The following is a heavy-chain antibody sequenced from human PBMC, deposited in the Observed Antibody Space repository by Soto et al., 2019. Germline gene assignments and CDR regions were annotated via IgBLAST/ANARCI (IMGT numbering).Heavy chain of an antibody. CDR1: VGPLSDYS. Sequence: SETLSLTCGVYVGPLSDYSWNWIRQSPGKGLEWIGQLKNSGSAYYNPSLRSRVTISADTSKNQFSLKLTSVTTADTAVYYCARDKTMVRGVITPFDYWGQGTLVTVSS. J-gene: IGHJ4*02. CDR3: ARDKTMVRGVITPFDY. CDR2: LKNSGSA. V-gene: IGHV4-34*01. D-gene: IGHD3-10*01.